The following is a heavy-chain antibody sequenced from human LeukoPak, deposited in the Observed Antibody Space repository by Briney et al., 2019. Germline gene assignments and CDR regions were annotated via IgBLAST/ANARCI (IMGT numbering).Heavy chain of an antibody. Sequence: VSSVKVSCKASGGTFSSYAISWVRQAPVQGLEWMGGISPIFCTANYAQKFEGRVTITADESTSTASMELSSLRSEDTAVYYCASGPYSGSGRSYYYGMDVWGKGTTVTVSS. D-gene: IGHD3-10*01. V-gene: IGHV1-69*13. J-gene: IGHJ6*04. CDR2: ISPIFCTA. CDR3: ASGPYSGSGRSYYYGMDV. CDR1: GGTFSSYA.